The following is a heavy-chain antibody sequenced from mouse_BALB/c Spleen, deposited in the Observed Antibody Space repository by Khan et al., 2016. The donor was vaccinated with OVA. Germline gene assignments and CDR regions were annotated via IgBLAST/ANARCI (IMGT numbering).Heavy chain of an antibody. V-gene: IGHV3-2*02. CDR3: ARAARIKY. D-gene: IGHD1-2*01. CDR1: GYSITSGYG. J-gene: IGHJ2*01. Sequence: QLEESGPGLVKPSQSLSLTCTVTGYSITSGYGWNWIRQFPGNKLEWMGYISYSGSTNYNPSLKSQISFTRDTSKNQLFLQLNSVTTEDTATYYCARAARIKYWGQGTTLTVSS. CDR2: ISYSGST.